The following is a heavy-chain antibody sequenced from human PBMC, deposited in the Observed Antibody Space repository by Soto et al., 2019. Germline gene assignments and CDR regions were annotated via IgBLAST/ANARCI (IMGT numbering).Heavy chain of an antibody. CDR2: IWYDGSNK. CDR3: ARGSSGSLSYFDY. Sequence: GGSLRLSCAASGFTFSSYGMHWVRQAPGKGLEWVAVIWYDGSNKYYADSVKGRFTISRDNSKNTLYLQMNSLRAEDTAVYYCARGSSGSLSYFDYWGQGTLVTVSS. J-gene: IGHJ4*02. CDR1: GFTFSSYG. V-gene: IGHV3-33*01. D-gene: IGHD3-22*01.